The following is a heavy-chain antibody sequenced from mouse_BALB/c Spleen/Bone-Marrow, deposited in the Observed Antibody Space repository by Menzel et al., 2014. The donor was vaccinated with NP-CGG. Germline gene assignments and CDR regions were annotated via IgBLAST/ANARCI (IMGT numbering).Heavy chain of an antibody. CDR1: GFNIKDTY. CDR3: ARGVLAYFDY. J-gene: IGHJ2*01. D-gene: IGHD2-14*01. CDR2: IDPANGNT. Sequence: EVMLVESGAELVKPGASVKLSCTASGFNIKDTYMHWVKQRPEQGLEWIGRIDPANGNTKYDPKFQGKATITADTSSNTAYMHLNSLTSEDSAVYYCARGVLAYFDYWGQGTTLTVSS. V-gene: IGHV14-3*02.